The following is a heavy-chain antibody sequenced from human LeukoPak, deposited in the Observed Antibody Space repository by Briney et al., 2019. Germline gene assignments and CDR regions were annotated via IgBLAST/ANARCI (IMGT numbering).Heavy chain of an antibody. V-gene: IGHV1-69*04. CDR2: IIPILGIA. D-gene: IGHD2/OR15-2a*01. J-gene: IGHJ6*02. Sequence: GASVKVSCKASGGTFSSYAISLVRQAPGQGLEWMGRIIPILGIANYAQKFQGRVTITADKSTSTAYMGLSSLRSEDTAVYYCARVSTDYYYGMAVWGQGTTVTVSS. CDR3: ARVSTDYYYGMAV. CDR1: GGTFSSYA.